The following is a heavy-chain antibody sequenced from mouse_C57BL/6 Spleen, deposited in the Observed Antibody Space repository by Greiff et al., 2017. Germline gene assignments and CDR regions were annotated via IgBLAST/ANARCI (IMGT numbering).Heavy chain of an antibody. CDR2: IRSKSSNYAT. CDR1: GFTFNTYA. J-gene: IGHJ2*01. D-gene: IGHD2-4*01. Sequence: EVQLVESGGGLVQPKGSLKLSCAASGFTFNTYAMHWVRQAPGKGLEWVARIRSKSSNYATYYADSVKDRFTISRDDSQSMLYLQMNNLKTEDTAMYYCVREKGYDYDPLFDYWGQGTTLTVSS. V-gene: IGHV10-3*01. CDR3: VREKGYDYDPLFDY.